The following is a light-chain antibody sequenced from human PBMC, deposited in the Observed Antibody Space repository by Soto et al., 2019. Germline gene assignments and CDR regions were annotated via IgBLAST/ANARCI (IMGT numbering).Light chain of an antibody. CDR2: EVS. CDR1: SSDVGSYNL. J-gene: IGLJ1*01. CDR3: CSYAGSRGV. Sequence: QSVLTQPASVSGSPGQSITISCTGTSSDVGSYNLVSWYQQHPGKAPKLMIYEVSKRPSGFSNRFSGSKSGNTASLTISGLQAEDEADYYCCSYAGSRGVLGTGTKSPS. V-gene: IGLV2-23*02.